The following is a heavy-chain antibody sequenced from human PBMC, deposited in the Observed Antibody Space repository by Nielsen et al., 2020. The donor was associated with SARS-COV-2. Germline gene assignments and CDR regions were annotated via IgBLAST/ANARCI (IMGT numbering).Heavy chain of an antibody. Sequence: ASVKVSCKASGYTFTSYYMHWVRQAPGQGLEWMGIINPSGGSTSYAQKFQGRVTMTRDTSTSTVYMELSSLRSEDTAVYYCARDPGGDYAPAPAEYWGQGTLVTVSS. V-gene: IGHV1-46*01. CDR3: ARDPGGDYAPAPAEY. D-gene: IGHD4-17*01. CDR2: INPSGGST. J-gene: IGHJ4*02. CDR1: GYTFTSYY.